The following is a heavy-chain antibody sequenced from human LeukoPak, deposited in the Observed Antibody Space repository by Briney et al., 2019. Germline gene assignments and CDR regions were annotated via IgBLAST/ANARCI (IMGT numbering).Heavy chain of an antibody. CDR3: AKTLRGVYSYFDY. CDR2: ISGSGGST. J-gene: IGHJ4*02. CDR1: GFTFSSYA. Sequence: GGSLRLSCAASGFTFSSYAMSWVRQAPGKGLEWVSAISGSGGSTYYADSVKGRFTTSRDNSKNTLHLQMNSLRAEDTAVYYCAKTLRGVYSYFDYWGQGTLVTVSS. D-gene: IGHD6-13*01. V-gene: IGHV3-23*01.